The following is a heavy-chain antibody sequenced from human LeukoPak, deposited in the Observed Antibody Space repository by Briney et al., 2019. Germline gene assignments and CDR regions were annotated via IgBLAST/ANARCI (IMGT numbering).Heavy chain of an antibody. J-gene: IGHJ3*02. CDR3: ARDHATPYYYDSSGPDAFDI. V-gene: IGHV3-21*01. Sequence: GGSLRLSCAASGFTFSSYAMSWVRQAPGKGLEWVSSISNGGGYLYYADSLKGRFTISRDNAKNSLYLQMNSLRPEDTAVYYCARDHATPYYYDSSGPDAFDIWGQGTMVTVSS. D-gene: IGHD3-22*01. CDR1: GFTFSSYA. CDR2: ISNGGGYL.